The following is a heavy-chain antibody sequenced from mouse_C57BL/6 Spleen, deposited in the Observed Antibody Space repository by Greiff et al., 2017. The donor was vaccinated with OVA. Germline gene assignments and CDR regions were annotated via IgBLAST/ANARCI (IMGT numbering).Heavy chain of an antibody. V-gene: IGHV1-61*01. CDR2: IYPSDSET. Sequence: QVQLQQPGAELVRPGSSVKLSCKASGYTFTSYWMDWVKQRPGQGLEWIGNIYPSDSETNYNQKFKDKATLTVDKSSSTAYMQLSSLTSEDSAVYYCARRGDYKGEYYFDYWGQGTTLTVSS. J-gene: IGHJ2*01. CDR1: GYTFTSYW. CDR3: ARRGDYKGEYYFDY. D-gene: IGHD2-12*01.